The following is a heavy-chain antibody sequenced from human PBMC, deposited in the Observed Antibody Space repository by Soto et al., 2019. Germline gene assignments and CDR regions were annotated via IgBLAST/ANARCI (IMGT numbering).Heavy chain of an antibody. CDR3: AREENCSGGTCYSEYFHR. D-gene: IGHD2-15*01. V-gene: IGHV1-46*01. J-gene: IGHJ1*01. CDR2: VSPSGGST. Sequence: ASVKVSCKXSGYLFTAYSMHWVRLAPGQGLEWMGVVSPSGGSTKYAQNFQGRVTMTRDTSTTTIYMELSSLRSDDTAIYYCAREENCSGGTCYSEYFHRWGQGTLVTVSS. CDR1: GYLFTAYS.